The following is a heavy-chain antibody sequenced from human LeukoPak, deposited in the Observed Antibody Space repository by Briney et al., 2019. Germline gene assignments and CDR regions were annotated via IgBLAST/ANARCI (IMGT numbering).Heavy chain of an antibody. V-gene: IGHV1-24*01. J-gene: IGHJ4*02. CDR1: GYTLTELS. Sequence: ASVKVSCKVSGYTLTELSMHWVRQAPGKGLEWMGGFDPEDGETIYAQKFQGRVTMTEDTSTDTAYMELSSLRSEDTAVYYCARDGAELSPWGKKLHFDYWGQGTLVTVSS. CDR3: ARDGAELSPWGKKLHFDY. CDR2: FDPEDGET. D-gene: IGHD3-10*01.